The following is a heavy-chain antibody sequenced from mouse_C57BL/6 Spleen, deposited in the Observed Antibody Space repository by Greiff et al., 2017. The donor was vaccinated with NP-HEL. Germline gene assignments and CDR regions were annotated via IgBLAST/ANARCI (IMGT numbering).Heavy chain of an antibody. CDR1: GFSLTSYG. J-gene: IGHJ2*01. Sequence: QVQLKQSGPGLVAPSQSLSITCTVSGFSLTSYGVHWVRQPPGKGLEWLVVICSDGSTTYNSALISRLSIIKDNSKSQVFLKMNSLQTYDKTMYYCARKRIYDGYFGYWGQGTTVTVSS. D-gene: IGHD2-3*01. V-gene: IGHV2-6*02. CDR2: ICSDGST. CDR3: ARKRIYDGYFGY.